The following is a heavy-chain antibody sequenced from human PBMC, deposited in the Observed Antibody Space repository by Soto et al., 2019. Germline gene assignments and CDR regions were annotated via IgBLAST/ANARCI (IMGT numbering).Heavy chain of an antibody. V-gene: IGHV3-49*03. CDR2: IRSKAYGGTT. J-gene: IGHJ5*02. CDR1: GFTFGDYA. Sequence: GSLRLSCTASGFTFGDYAMSWFRQAPGKGLEWVGFIRSKAYGGTTEYAASVKGRFTISRDDSKSIAYLQMNSLKTEDTAVYYCTRDRSSRGHHWFDPWGQGTLVTVSS. D-gene: IGHD6-6*01. CDR3: TRDRSSRGHHWFDP.